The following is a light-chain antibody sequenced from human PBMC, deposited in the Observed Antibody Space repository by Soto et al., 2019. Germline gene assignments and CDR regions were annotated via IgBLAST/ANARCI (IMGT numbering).Light chain of an antibody. V-gene: IGLV1-44*01. CDR1: TSNIGENS. J-gene: IGLJ1*01. CDR2: VTN. Sequence: QSALTQPPSVSGTLGQGVTISCSGSTSNIGENSVGWFQQLPGTAPKVLIYVTNKRPSGVPDRFSGSKSGTSAYLAISWLQSEDEADYYCAAWDGSLNGHVFGTGTKVTVL. CDR3: AAWDGSLNGHV.